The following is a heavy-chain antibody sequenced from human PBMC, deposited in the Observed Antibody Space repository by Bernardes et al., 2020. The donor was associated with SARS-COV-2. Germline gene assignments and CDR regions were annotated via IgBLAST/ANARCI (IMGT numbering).Heavy chain of an antibody. CDR1: GFSLSMSGMG. CDR2: IYWDEDE. D-gene: IGHD3-16*01. CDR3: ARSGENDDYDDLDH. Sequence: SGPTLVKPTQTLTLTCTFSGFSLSMSGMGVGWVRQAPGKALEWLALIYWDEDERISPSLKSRLTITKDTSKNQVVLTMTNMGPVDTATYYCARSGENDDYDDLDHWGQGMLVAVSS. V-gene: IGHV2-5*02. J-gene: IGHJ4*02.